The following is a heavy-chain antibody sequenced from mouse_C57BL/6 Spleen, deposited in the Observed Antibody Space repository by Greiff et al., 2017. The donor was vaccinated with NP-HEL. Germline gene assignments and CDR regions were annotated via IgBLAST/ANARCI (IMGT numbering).Heavy chain of an antibody. D-gene: IGHD2-3*01. J-gene: IGHJ4*01. CDR3: ARQGDGYSSMDY. CDR2: ISNGGGST. CDR1: GFTFSDYY. V-gene: IGHV5-12*01. Sequence: EVQGVESGGGLVQPGGSLKLSCAASGFTFSDYYMYWVRQTPEKRLEWVAYISNGGGSTYYPDTVKGRFTISRDNAKNTLYLQMSRLKSEDTAMYYCARQGDGYSSMDYGGQGTSVTVSS.